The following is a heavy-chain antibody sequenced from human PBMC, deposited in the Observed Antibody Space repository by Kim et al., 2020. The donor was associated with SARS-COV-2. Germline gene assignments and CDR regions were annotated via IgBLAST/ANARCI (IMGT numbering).Heavy chain of an antibody. CDR1: GGSISSSSYY. CDR3: ARQGVEQGSFVY. V-gene: IGHV4-39*01. Sequence: SETLSLTCTVSGGSISSSSYYWGWIRQPPGKGLEWIGSIYYSGSTYYNPSLKSRVTISVDTSKNQFSLKLSSVTAADTAVYYCARQGVEQGSFVYWGQGT. CDR2: IYYSGST. D-gene: IGHD6-13*01. J-gene: IGHJ4*02.